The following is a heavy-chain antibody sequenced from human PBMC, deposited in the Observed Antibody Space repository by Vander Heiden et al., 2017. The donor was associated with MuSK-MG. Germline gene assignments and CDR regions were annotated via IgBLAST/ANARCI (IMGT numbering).Heavy chain of an antibody. CDR1: GFTFSTYA. D-gene: IGHD6-13*01. J-gene: IGHJ2*01. Sequence: LRLSCAASGFTFSTYAMTWVRQTPGKGLEWVSAIRGSDDSTYYADSVKGRFTISRDNCKNTLYLQMNSLRAEDTAVYYCAKDIASSGWRFDLWGRGTLVTVSS. V-gene: IGHV3-23*01. CDR2: IRGSDDST. CDR3: AKDIASSGWRFDL.